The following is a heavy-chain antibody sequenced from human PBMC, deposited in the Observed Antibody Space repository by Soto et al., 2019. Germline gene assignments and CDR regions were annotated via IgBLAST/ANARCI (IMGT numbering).Heavy chain of an antibody. CDR1: GYTFTSYG. CDR2: ISAYSGNT. V-gene: IGHV1-18*01. J-gene: IGHJ3*02. CDR3: ARDQSPGRGYSYGRDAFDI. D-gene: IGHD5-18*01. Sequence: GASVKVSCKASGYTFTSYGISWVRQAPGQGLEWMGWISAYSGNTNYAQKLQGRVTMTTDTSTSTAYMELRSLRSDDTAVYYCARDQSPGRGYSYGRDAFDIWGQGAMVTVSS.